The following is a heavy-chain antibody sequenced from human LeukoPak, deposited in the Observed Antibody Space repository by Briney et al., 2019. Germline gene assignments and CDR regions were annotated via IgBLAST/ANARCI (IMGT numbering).Heavy chain of an antibody. CDR2: ISSSSSTI. CDR1: GFTFSSYS. CDR3: ARYRVGATLDY. D-gene: IGHD1-26*01. Sequence: GGSLRLSCAASGFTFSSYSMNWVRQAPGKGLEWVSYISSSSSTIYYADSVKGRFTISRDNARNSLYLQMNSLRVEDTAVYYCARYRVGATLDYWGQGTLVTVSS. J-gene: IGHJ4*02. V-gene: IGHV3-48*04.